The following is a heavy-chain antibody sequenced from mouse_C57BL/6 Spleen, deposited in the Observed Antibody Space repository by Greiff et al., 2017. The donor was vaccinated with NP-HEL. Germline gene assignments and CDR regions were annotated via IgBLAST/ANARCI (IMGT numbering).Heavy chain of an antibody. J-gene: IGHJ3*01. Sequence: EVQGVESGPELVKPGASVKIPCKASGYTFTDYNMDWVKQSHGKSLEWIGVVNPNNGGTIYNQKFKGKATFTVDKSSSTAYMELRSLTSEDTAVYYCARSGGWLLWFAYWGQGTLVTVSA. CDR1: GYTFTDYN. V-gene: IGHV1-18*01. D-gene: IGHD2-3*01. CDR3: ARSGGWLLWFAY. CDR2: VNPNNGGT.